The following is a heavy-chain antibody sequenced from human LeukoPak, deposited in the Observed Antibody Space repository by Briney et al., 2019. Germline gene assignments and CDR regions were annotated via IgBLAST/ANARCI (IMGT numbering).Heavy chain of an antibody. V-gene: IGHV4-59*01. CDR1: GGSISDYS. Sequence: SETLSLTCNVSGGSISDYSWSWIRQPPGKGLEWIGHVYYSGSANYNPSLKSRVTISTDTSKNQFSLKLTSVTAADTAVYYCARHPSSGWYFVDYWGQGILVTVSS. D-gene: IGHD6-19*01. J-gene: IGHJ4*02. CDR2: VYYSGSA. CDR3: ARHPSSGWYFVDY.